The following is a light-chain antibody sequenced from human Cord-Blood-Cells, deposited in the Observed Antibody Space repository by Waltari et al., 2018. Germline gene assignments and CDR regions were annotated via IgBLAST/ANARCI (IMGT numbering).Light chain of an antibody. CDR2: LGS. Sequence: MSQSPLSLPVTAGEPASISCRSSQSLLHSNGYNYLDWYLQKPGQSPQLLIYLGSNRASGVPDRFSGSGSGTDFTLKISRVEAEDVGVYYCMQALQTPSTFGGGTKVEMK. CDR3: MQALQTPST. CDR1: QSLLHSNGYNY. J-gene: IGKJ4*01. V-gene: IGKV2-28*01.